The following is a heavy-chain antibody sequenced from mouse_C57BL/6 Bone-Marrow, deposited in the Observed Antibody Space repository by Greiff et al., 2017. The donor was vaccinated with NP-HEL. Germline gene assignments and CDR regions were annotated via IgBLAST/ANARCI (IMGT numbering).Heavy chain of an antibody. V-gene: IGHV1-69*01. Sequence: QVQLQQPGAELVMPGASVKLSCKASGYTFTSYWMHWVKQRPGQGLEWIGEIDPSDSYTNYNQKFKGKSTLTVDKSSSTAYMQLSSLTSEDSAVYYCAREGTVAWFAYGGQGTLVTVTA. CDR1: GYTFTSYW. D-gene: IGHD4-1*01. CDR3: AREGTVAWFAY. CDR2: IDPSDSYT. J-gene: IGHJ3*01.